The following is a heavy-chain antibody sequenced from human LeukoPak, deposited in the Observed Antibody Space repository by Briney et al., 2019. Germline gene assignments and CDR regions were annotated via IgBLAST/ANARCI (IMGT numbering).Heavy chain of an antibody. D-gene: IGHD7-27*01. V-gene: IGHV1-69*13. Sequence: ASVKVSCKASGGTFSSYAISWVRQAPGQGLEWMGGIIPIFGTANYAQKFQGRVTITADESTSTAYMELSGLRSEDTAVYYCARDRGDHGWYFDLWGRGTLVTVSS. CDR1: GGTFSSYA. J-gene: IGHJ2*01. CDR2: IIPIFGTA. CDR3: ARDRGDHGWYFDL.